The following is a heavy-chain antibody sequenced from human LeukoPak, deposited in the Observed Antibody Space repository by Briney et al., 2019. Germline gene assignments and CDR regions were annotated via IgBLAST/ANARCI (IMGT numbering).Heavy chain of an antibody. V-gene: IGHV4-34*01. Sequence: SETLSLTCAAYGGSFSGYYWSWIRQPPGKGLEWIGEINHSGSTNYNPSLKSRVTISVDTSKNQFSLKLSSVTAADTAVYYCARGLIVATTEWGQGTLVTVSS. CDR2: INHSGST. J-gene: IGHJ4*02. CDR3: ARGLIVATTE. CDR1: GGSFSGYY. D-gene: IGHD5-12*01.